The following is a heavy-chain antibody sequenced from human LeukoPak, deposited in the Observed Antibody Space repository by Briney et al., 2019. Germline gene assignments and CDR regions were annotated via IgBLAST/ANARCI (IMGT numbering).Heavy chain of an antibody. J-gene: IGHJ4*02. Sequence: ASVKVSCKLSGYNLTELSMHWVRQAPGKGLEWMGDFDPKDGETIYAQKFQGRITITEDTSTDTAYMELSSLRSEDTAVYYCATYRSGYDYNYWGQGTLVTVSS. V-gene: IGHV1-24*01. CDR1: GYNLTELS. CDR2: FDPKDGET. CDR3: ATYRSGYDYNY. D-gene: IGHD5-12*01.